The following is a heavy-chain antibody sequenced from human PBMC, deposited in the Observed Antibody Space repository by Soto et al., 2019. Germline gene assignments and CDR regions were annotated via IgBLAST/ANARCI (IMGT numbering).Heavy chain of an antibody. CDR3: ARDTRVRGVYYYYMDV. D-gene: IGHD3-10*01. Sequence: GGSLRLSCAASGFTVSSNYMSWVRQAPGKGLEWVSVIYSGGSTYYADSVKGRFTISRHNSKNTLYLQMNSLGAEDTAVYYCARDTRVRGVYYYYMDVWGKGTTVTVSS. CDR2: IYSGGST. V-gene: IGHV3-53*04. J-gene: IGHJ6*03. CDR1: GFTVSSNY.